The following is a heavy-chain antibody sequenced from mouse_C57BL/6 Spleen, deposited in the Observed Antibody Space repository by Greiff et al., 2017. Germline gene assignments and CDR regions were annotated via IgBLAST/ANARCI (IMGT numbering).Heavy chain of an antibody. CDR3: TRSEYRDY. Sequence: QVQLQQSGAELVRPGASVTLSCKASGYTFTDYEMHWVKQTPVHGLEWIGAIDPETGGTAYNQKFKGKAILSADKPSSTAYMELRSLTSEDSAVYCGTRSEYRDYWGQGTTLTVSS. CDR1: GYTFTDYE. V-gene: IGHV1-15*01. J-gene: IGHJ2*01. D-gene: IGHD2-10*02. CDR2: IDPETGGT.